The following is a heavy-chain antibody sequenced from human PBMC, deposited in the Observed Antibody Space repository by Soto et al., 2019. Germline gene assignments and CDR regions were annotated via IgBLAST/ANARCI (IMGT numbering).Heavy chain of an antibody. CDR3: ARDRSSYGYFGAFDI. CDR1: GFTFSSYS. D-gene: IGHD5-18*01. Sequence: GGSLSLSCAASGFTFSSYSMNWVRQAPGKGLEWVSYISSSSSTIYYADSVKGRFTISRDNAKNSLYLQMNSLRDEDTAVYYCARDRSSYGYFGAFDIWGQGTMVTVSS. V-gene: IGHV3-48*02. J-gene: IGHJ3*02. CDR2: ISSSSSTI.